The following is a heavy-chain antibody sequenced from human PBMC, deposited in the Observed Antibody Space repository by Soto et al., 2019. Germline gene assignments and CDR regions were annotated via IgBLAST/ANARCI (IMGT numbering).Heavy chain of an antibody. J-gene: IGHJ5*02. D-gene: IGHD6-13*01. CDR2: IHYSGST. CDR1: GGSISGEGYY. Sequence: QVQLQESGPGLVEPSQTLSLTCTVSGGSISGEGYYWSWIRQYSGRGLEWIGYIHYSGSTYYNPSLKSLVTISVDTSKTQFSLKLNSMTAADTAVYYCARAWTAEAGWANWFDRWGQGTLVIVSS. V-gene: IGHV4-31*01. CDR3: ARAWTAEAGWANWFDR.